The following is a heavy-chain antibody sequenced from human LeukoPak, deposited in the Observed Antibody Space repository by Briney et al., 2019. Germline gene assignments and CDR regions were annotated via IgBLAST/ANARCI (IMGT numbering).Heavy chain of an antibody. D-gene: IGHD6-13*01. V-gene: IGHV3-11*01. Sequence: KPGRSLRLSCAASGFTFSDYYMSWIRQAPGKGLEWVSYISSSGSTIYYADSVKGRFTISRDNAKNSLYLQMNSLRAEDTAVYYCARDSSSWYFGAYYYYGMDVWGQGTTVTVSS. CDR3: ARDSSSWYFGAYYYYGMDV. CDR2: ISSSGSTI. CDR1: GFTFSDYY. J-gene: IGHJ6*02.